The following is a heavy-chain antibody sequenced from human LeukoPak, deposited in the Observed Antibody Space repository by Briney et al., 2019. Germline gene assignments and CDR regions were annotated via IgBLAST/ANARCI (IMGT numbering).Heavy chain of an antibody. J-gene: IGHJ3*02. D-gene: IGHD2-2*02. V-gene: IGHV1-2*02. CDR2: INPNSGGT. Sequence: ASVKVSCKASGYTFTAYYLHWVRQAPGQGLEWMGWINPNSGGTNYAQKFQGRVTMTRDTSISTAYMEMSRLGSDDTAVYYCARLQLLYDAFDIWGQGTMVTVSS. CDR3: ARLQLLYDAFDI. CDR1: GYTFTAYY.